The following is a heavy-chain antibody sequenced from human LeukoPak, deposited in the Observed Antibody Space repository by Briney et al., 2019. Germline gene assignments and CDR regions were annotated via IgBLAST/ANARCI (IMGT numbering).Heavy chain of an antibody. Sequence: PGGSLRLSCAASGFTFSSYSMNLVRQAPGTGLESVSSISSSSSYIYYADSVKGRFTISRDNAKNSLYLQMNSLRAEDTAVYYCARAPEYNWNDNYYYMDVWGKGTTVTVSS. D-gene: IGHD1-1*01. CDR2: ISSSSSYI. CDR3: ARAPEYNWNDNYYYMDV. J-gene: IGHJ6*03. CDR1: GFTFSSYS. V-gene: IGHV3-21*01.